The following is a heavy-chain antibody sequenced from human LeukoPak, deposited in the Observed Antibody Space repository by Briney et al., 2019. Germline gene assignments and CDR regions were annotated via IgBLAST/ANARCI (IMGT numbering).Heavy chain of an antibody. CDR1: GGSISSGDCY. D-gene: IGHD3-22*01. CDR2: IYYRGRT. Sequence: SETLSLTCTVYGGSISSGDCYWSWIRPPPGQDLEGIGYIYYRGRTYYHPSLKSRVTISVDTSKNQFSLKLSSVTAADTAVYYCARHYDSSGYFSDYYAMDVWGQGTTVTVSS. CDR3: ARHYDSSGYFSDYYAMDV. V-gene: IGHV4-30-4*01. J-gene: IGHJ6*02.